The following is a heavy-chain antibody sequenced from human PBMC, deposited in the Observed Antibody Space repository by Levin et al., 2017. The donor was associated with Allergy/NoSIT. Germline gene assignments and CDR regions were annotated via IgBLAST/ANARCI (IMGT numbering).Heavy chain of an antibody. CDR2: ISGSGTT. J-gene: IGHJ5*02. Sequence: GGSLRLSCVASGFTFRSYAMNWVRQAPGKGLEWVSSISGSGTTYYADFVKGRFTIARDNSKNTLYLQMNTLRAEDTAVYYCAKPPDYDFWSAIFDPWGQGTLVTVSS. CDR1: GFTFRSYA. D-gene: IGHD3-3*01. CDR3: AKPPDYDFWSAIFDP. V-gene: IGHV3-23*01.